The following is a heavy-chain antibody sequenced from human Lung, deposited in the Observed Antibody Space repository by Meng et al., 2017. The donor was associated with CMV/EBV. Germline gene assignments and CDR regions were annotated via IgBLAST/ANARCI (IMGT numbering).Heavy chain of an antibody. D-gene: IGHD2-8*01. CDR3: ASPYVLRNYGMDV. CDR1: GYTSTGYY. J-gene: IGHJ6*02. Sequence: ASXXVSXKASGYTSTGYYIHWVRQAPGQGLEWMGWINPNTGGTNYAQNFQGRVTMTRDTSISAVYMELSRLRSDDTAVYYCASPYVLRNYGMDVWGQGTTVTVSS. V-gene: IGHV1-2*02. CDR2: INPNTGGT.